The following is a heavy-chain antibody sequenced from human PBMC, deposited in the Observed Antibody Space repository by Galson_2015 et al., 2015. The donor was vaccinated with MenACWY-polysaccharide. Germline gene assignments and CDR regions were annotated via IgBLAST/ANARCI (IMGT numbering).Heavy chain of an antibody. J-gene: IGHJ5*02. CDR3: ARERWVRGVLYDQ. Sequence: SLRLSCAASGFTFSNFWMSWVRQAPGKGLEWVASIKQDGNEKYLVDSVKGRFTISRDNAENSLFLQMNSLRAEDTAVYYCARERWVRGVLYDQWGQGTLVTVSS. D-gene: IGHD3-10*01. CDR1: GFTFSNFW. V-gene: IGHV3-7*01. CDR2: IKQDGNEK.